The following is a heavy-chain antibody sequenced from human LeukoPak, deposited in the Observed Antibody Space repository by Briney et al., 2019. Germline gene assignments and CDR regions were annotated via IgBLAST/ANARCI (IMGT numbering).Heavy chain of an antibody. CDR3: ARDRLHGPFVISLDL. V-gene: IGHV3-48*03. CDR1: GFSFSSYP. D-gene: IGHD3-10*01. J-gene: IGHJ5*02. CDR2: ISSDGNTE. Sequence: GGSLRLSCAASGFSFSSYPMNWVRQAPGKGLEWVSHISSDGNTEYHADAPRGRFTLSRDNAKNSLFLQINSLRVEDTAVYYCARDRLHGPFVISLDLWGQGAQVTVSS.